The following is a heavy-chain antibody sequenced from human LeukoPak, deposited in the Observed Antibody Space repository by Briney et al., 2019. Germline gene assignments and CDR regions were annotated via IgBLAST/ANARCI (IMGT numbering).Heavy chain of an antibody. Sequence: SETLSLTCTVSGGSISSYYWSWIRQPPGEGLEWIGYIYYSGSTNYNPSLKSRVTISVDTSKNQFSLKLSSVTAADTAVYYCARGNRYYYDSSGYYLFDYWGQGTLVTVSS. V-gene: IGHV4-59*01. D-gene: IGHD3-22*01. CDR3: ARGNRYYYDSSGYYLFDY. J-gene: IGHJ4*02. CDR1: GGSISSYY. CDR2: IYYSGST.